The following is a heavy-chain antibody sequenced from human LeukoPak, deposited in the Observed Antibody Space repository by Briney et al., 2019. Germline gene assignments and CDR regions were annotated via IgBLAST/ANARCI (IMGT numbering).Heavy chain of an antibody. CDR2: ISSSSSYI. Sequence: GESLRLSCAASGFTFSSYSMNWVRQAPGKGLEWVSSISSSSSYIYYADSVKGRFTISRDNAKNSLYLQMNSLRAGDTAVYYCARDQLAFYSSGWLVDYWGQGTLVTVSS. CDR1: GFTFSSYS. V-gene: IGHV3-21*01. J-gene: IGHJ4*02. D-gene: IGHD6-19*01. CDR3: ARDQLAFYSSGWLVDY.